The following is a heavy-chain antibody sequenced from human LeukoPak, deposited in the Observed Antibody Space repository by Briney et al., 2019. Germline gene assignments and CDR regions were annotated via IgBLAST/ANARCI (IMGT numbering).Heavy chain of an antibody. Sequence: PGGSLRLSCAASGFTFSSYAMSWVRQAPGKGLEWVSAISGSGGSTYYADSVKGRFTISRDNSKNTLYLQMNSLRDEDTGVYYCAKDRWRSYSNYVVDYWGQGTLVTVSS. D-gene: IGHD4-11*01. CDR1: GFTFSSYA. CDR2: ISGSGGST. V-gene: IGHV3-23*01. J-gene: IGHJ4*02. CDR3: AKDRWRSYSNYVVDY.